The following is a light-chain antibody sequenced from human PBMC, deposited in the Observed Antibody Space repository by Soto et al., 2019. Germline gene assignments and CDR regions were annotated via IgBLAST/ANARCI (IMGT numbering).Light chain of an antibody. CDR1: QSVSSSY. Sequence: EIVLTQSPGTLSLSPGERATLSCRASQSVSSSYLAWYQQKPGQAPRLLIYGASSRATGIPDRFSGSGSGTAFPLTISSLEPEDFALYYCQQYGSSPTFGGGTKVEIK. CDR2: GAS. J-gene: IGKJ4*01. CDR3: QQYGSSPT. V-gene: IGKV3-20*01.